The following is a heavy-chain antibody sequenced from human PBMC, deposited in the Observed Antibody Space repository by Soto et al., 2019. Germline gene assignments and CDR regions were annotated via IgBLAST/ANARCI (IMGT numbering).Heavy chain of an antibody. Sequence: QVQLQESGPGLVKPSETLSLTCSVSGGSISSYYWSWIRQPPGKGLEWIAYIYYSGTSYNPSLKSRAPISLEKSKNQFSLKLSSVTAADTAVYYCARTYAGSGPNSGGYGFDIWGQGTMVTVSS. CDR2: IYYSGT. V-gene: IGHV4-59*01. D-gene: IGHD3-22*01. CDR1: GGSISSYY. CDR3: ARTYAGSGPNSGGYGFDI. J-gene: IGHJ3*02.